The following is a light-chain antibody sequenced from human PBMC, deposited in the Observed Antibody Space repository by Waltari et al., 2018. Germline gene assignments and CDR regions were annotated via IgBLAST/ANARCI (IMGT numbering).Light chain of an antibody. CDR2: VNSDGSH. Sequence: QLVLTQSPSASASLGASVKLTCTLSSGHSSNVIAWLQQQPAKGPRYLMKVNSDGSHSKGDQIPERFSGSSSGAEHYLTISSLQSEDEADYYCQTGGHGTWVFGGGTKLTIL. V-gene: IGLV4-69*01. J-gene: IGLJ3*02. CDR1: SGHSSNV. CDR3: QTGGHGTWV.